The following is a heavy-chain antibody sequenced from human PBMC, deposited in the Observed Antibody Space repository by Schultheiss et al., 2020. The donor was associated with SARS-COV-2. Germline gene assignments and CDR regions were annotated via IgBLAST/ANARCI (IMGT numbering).Heavy chain of an antibody. V-gene: IGHV2-5*02. CDR3: ARSYGSGSYPSFAPDY. D-gene: IGHD3-10*01. J-gene: IGHJ4*02. CDR1: GFSLSTSGVG. CDR2: IYWDDDK. Sequence: SGPTLVKPTQTLTLTCTFSGFSLSTSGVGVGWIRQPPGKALEWLALIYWDDDKRYSPSLKSRLTITKDTSKNQVVLTMTNMDPVDTATYYCARSYGSGSYPSFAPDYWGQGTVVTVS.